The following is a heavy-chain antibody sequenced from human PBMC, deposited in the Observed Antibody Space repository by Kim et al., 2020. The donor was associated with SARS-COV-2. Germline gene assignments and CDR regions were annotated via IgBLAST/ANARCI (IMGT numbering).Heavy chain of an antibody. Sequence: ASVKVSCKASGYTFTSYAMNWVRPAPGQGLEWMGWINTNTGNPTYAQGFTGRFVFSLDTSVSTAYLQISSLKAEDTAVYYCARDPSDYYDFWSGYLGYYGMDVWGQGTTVTVSS. V-gene: IGHV7-4-1*02. CDR1: GYTFTSYA. CDR2: INTNTGNP. J-gene: IGHJ6*02. CDR3: ARDPSDYYDFWSGYLGYYGMDV. D-gene: IGHD3-3*01.